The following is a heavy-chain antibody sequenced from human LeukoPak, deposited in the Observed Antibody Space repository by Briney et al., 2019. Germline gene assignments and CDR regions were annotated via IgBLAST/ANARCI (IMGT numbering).Heavy chain of an antibody. CDR2: INHSGST. V-gene: IGHV4-34*01. CDR1: GGSFSGYY. J-gene: IGHJ4*02. CDR3: ARLGYCSGGSCYSFLFDY. D-gene: IGHD2-15*01. Sequence: SETLSLTCAVYGGSFSGYYWSWIRQPPGEGLEWIGEINHSGSTNYNPSLKSRVTISVDTPKNQFSLKLSSVTAADTAVYYCARLGYCSGGSCYSFLFDYWGQGTLVTVSS.